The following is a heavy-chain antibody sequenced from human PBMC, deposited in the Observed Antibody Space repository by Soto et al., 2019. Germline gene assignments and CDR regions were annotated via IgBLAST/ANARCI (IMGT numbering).Heavy chain of an antibody. V-gene: IGHV2-5*02. CDR1: GFSLSTSGVG. J-gene: IGHJ4*02. Sequence: QINLKESGPTLVKPTQTLTLTCTFSGFSLSTSGVGVRWVRQPTGKALEWLALIYSDNAKRYSPSLMSRLTITKDTSKNHVVLTMTDMDPVDTAKYYCAHRKGPFSCHSWGQGTLVTVSS. CDR2: IYSDNAK. CDR3: AHRKGPFSCHS.